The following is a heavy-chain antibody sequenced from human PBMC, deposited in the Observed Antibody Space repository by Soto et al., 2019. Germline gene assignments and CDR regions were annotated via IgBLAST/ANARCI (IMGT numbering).Heavy chain of an antibody. V-gene: IGHV3-11*06. Sequence: GGSLRLSCAGSGFTLSDHYIDWVRQAPGKRLEWLSYISSSSSYTNYADSVKGRFTISRDNAKNSLFLQMNSLRADDTAVYYCARDLSSSSTNYFDSWGQGTLVTVSS. CDR3: ARDLSSSSTNYFDS. CDR1: GFTLSDHY. J-gene: IGHJ4*02. CDR2: ISSSSSYT.